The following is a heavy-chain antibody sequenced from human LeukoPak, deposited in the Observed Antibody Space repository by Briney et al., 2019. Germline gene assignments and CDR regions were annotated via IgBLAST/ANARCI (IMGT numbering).Heavy chain of an antibody. V-gene: IGHV4-39*07. CDR2: INHSGST. J-gene: IGHJ5*02. Sequence: SETLSLTCTVSGGSISSSSYYWGWIRQPPGKGLEWIGEINHSGSTNYNPSLKSRVTISVDTSKNQFSLKLSSVTAADTAVYYCAREVPYGSGSYYEAWGQGTLVTVSS. D-gene: IGHD3-10*01. CDR1: GGSISSSSYY. CDR3: AREVPYGSGSYYEA.